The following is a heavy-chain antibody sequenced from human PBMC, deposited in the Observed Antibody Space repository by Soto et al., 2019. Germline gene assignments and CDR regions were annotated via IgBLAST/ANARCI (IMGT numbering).Heavy chain of an antibody. CDR2: IYYSGST. V-gene: IGHV4-59*01. Sequence: PSETLSLTCPVSGGSISRYYWSWIRQPPGKGLEWIGYIYYSGSTNYNPSLKSRVTISVDTSKNQFSLKLSSVTAADTAVYYCAGGGVRGVITRTRDYYGMDVWGQGTTVTVSS. J-gene: IGHJ6*02. CDR1: GGSISRYY. CDR3: AGGGVRGVITRTRDYYGMDV. D-gene: IGHD3-10*01.